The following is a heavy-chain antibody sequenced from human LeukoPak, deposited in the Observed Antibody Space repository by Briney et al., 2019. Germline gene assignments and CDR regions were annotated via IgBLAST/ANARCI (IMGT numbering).Heavy chain of an antibody. V-gene: IGHV5-51*01. CDR1: GYRFTSYW. CDR2: IYPGDSDT. CDR3: ARISGWYPRSYYGMDV. Sequence: GESLKISCKGSGYRFTSYWIGWVRQLPGKGLEWMGIIYPGDSDTRYSPSFQGQVTISADKSISTAYLQWSSLKASDTAMYYCARISGWYPRSYYGMDVWGQGTTVTVSS. D-gene: IGHD6-19*01. J-gene: IGHJ6*02.